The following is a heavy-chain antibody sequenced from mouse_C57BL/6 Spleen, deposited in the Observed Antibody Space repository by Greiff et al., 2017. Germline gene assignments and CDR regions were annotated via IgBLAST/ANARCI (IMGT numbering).Heavy chain of an antibody. CDR2: IYPGNSDT. V-gene: IGHV1-5*01. CDR1: GYTFTSYW. Sequence: VQLQQSGTVLARPGASVKMSCKTSGYTFTSYWMHWVKQRPGQGLEWIGAIYPGNSDTSYNQKFKGKAKLTAVTSASTAYMKLSSLTNEDSAVYYCTRYLANWGLDYWGQGTTLTVSS. CDR3: TRYLANWGLDY. D-gene: IGHD4-1*01. J-gene: IGHJ2*01.